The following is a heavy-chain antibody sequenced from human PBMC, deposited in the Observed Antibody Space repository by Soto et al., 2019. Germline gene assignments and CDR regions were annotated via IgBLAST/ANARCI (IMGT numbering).Heavy chain of an antibody. D-gene: IGHD1-1*01. CDR1: GYTFTSYD. V-gene: IGHV1-8*01. CDR3: ARGIVTGSEDNYYCYGKDV. Sequence: ASVKVSCKASGYTFTSYDINWVRQATGQGLEWMGWMNPNSGNTGYAQKFQGRVTMTRNTSISTAYLELSSLRSEDTAVYYCARGIVTGSEDNYYCYGKDVWGQGTTVTVSS. J-gene: IGHJ6*02. CDR2: MNPNSGNT.